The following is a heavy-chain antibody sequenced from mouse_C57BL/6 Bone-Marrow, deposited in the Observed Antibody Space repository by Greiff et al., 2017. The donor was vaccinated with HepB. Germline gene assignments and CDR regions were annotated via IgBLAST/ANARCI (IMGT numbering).Heavy chain of an antibody. CDR3: ARGWLPLDYHAMDY. V-gene: IGHV1-72*01. Sequence: QVQLQQPGAELVKPGASVKLSCKASGYTFTSYWMHWVKQRPGRGLEWIGRIDPNSGGTNDNEKFKSKATLTVDKPSSTAYMQLSSLTSEASAVYYCARGWLPLDYHAMDYWGQGTSATVSS. CDR2: IDPNSGGT. D-gene: IGHD2-3*01. J-gene: IGHJ4*01. CDR1: GYTFTSYW.